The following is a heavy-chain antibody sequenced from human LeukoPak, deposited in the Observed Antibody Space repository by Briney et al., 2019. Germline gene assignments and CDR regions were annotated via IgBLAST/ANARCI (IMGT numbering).Heavy chain of an antibody. CDR1: GGSFSDYY. CDR3: AREGGFYRPLDY. Sequence: SETLSLTCAVYGGSFSDYYWSWIRQPPGKGLEWIGEVHLDGRTNYNPSLKSRLIMSVDLPENHISLKLTSVTAADTAVYYCAREGGFYRPLDYSGQGTLVTVSS. CDR2: VHLDGRT. D-gene: IGHD3-3*01. J-gene: IGHJ4*02. V-gene: IGHV4-34*10.